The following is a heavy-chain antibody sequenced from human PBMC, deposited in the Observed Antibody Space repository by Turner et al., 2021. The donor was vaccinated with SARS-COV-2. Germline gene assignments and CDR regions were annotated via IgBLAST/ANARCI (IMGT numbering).Heavy chain of an antibody. J-gene: IGHJ4*02. D-gene: IGHD2-21*02. CDR1: GYTLTELS. V-gene: IGHV1-24*01. CDR2: FDPEDVKT. CDR3: ATGYAYCGGDCSIHY. Sequence: QVQLVQSGAEVKKPGASVKVSCKVSGYTLTELSMHWVRQAPGKGLECMGGFDPEDVKTIYAQKFQGRVTMTEDTSTDTAYMELSSLRSEDTAVYYCATGYAYCGGDCSIHYWGQGTLVTVSS.